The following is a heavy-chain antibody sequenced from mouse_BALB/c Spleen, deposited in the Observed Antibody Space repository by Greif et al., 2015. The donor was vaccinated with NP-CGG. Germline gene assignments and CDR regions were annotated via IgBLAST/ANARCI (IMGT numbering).Heavy chain of an antibody. J-gene: IGHJ2*01. Sequence: VQLQQSGPELASPGASVTLSCKASGYTLTDHIMNRVKKRPGQGLEWIGRIYPVRGETNYNQKFMGKSTFSVDRSSSTVYMVLNSLSSEDPAVYYCGRGQWFDYWGQGTTLTVSS. CDR1: GYTLTDHI. V-gene: IGHV1-11*01. CDR2: IYPVRGET. CDR3: GRGQWFDY.